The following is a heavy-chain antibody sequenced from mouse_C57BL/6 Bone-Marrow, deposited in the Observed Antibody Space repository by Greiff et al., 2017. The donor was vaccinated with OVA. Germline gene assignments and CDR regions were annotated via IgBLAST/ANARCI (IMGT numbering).Heavy chain of an antibody. CDR3: ARKAGSSYDWYFDV. J-gene: IGHJ1*03. Sequence: QVQLQQSGAELVRPGASVKLSCKASGYTFTDYYINWVKQRPGQGLEWIARIYPGSGNTYYNEKFKGKATLTAEKSSSTAYMQLSSLTSEDSAVYFGARKAGSSYDWYFDVWGTGTTVTVSS. CDR1: GYTFTDYY. D-gene: IGHD1-1*01. CDR2: IYPGSGNT. V-gene: IGHV1-76*01.